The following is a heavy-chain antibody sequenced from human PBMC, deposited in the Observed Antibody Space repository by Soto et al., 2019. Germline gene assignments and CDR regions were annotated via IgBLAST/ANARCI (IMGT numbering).Heavy chain of an antibody. CDR2: ISYDGSNK. J-gene: IGHJ4*02. V-gene: IGHV3-30*03. CDR1: GFTFSSYG. D-gene: IGHD1-26*01. CDR3: ATYTDGSYFFPLDY. Sequence: QVQLVESGGGVVQPGRSLRLSCAASGFTFSSYGMHWVRQAPGKGLEWVAVISYDGSNKYYADSVKSRFTISRDNSKNTLYLQMNSLRAEDTAVYYCATYTDGSYFFPLDYWGQGTLVTVSS.